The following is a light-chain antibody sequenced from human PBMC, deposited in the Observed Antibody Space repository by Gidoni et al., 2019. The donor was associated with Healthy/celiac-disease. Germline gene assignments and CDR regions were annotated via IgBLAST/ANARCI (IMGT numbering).Light chain of an antibody. CDR1: SSNIGAGHD. J-gene: IGLJ3*02. V-gene: IGLV1-40*01. Sequence: SVLTQPPSVSGAPVERVTISCTRSSSNIGAGHDIHWYQQLPGTAPKLLIYGNSNRPSGVPDRFCGSKSGTSDSLAITGSKAEAEADYYCQSYDRSMSDWVFGGGTKLTVL. CDR2: GNS. CDR3: QSYDRSMSDWV.